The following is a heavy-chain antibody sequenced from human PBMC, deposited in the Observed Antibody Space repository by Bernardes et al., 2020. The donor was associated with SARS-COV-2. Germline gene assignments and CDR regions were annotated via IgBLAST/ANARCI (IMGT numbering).Heavy chain of an antibody. CDR2: IYSDGST. CDR1: GFTVSSKY. D-gene: IGHD2-21*02. J-gene: IGHJ4*02. CDR3: AGGGDLDY. Sequence: GGSLRLSCAVSGFTVSSKYMSGVRQAPVKGLEWVSVIYSDGSTSYADSVKGRFTMSRDNSKNTVYLQLNSLRAEDAAVYYCAGGGDLDYWGQGTLVTVSS. V-gene: IGHV3-66*02.